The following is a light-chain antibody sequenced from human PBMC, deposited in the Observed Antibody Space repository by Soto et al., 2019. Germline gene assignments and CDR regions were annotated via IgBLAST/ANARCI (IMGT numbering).Light chain of an antibody. CDR3: QQYGSSPT. J-gene: IGKJ5*01. CDR2: GAS. CDR1: QSLTTRY. V-gene: IGKV3-20*01. Sequence: EIVLTQSPGTLSLFPGERATLSCRASQSLTTRYLAWYQQKPGQAPRLLIYGASSRATGIPDSFSGGGSGTDFTLTSRRLEAEDFAVYHCQQYGSSPTFGQGTRLEIK.